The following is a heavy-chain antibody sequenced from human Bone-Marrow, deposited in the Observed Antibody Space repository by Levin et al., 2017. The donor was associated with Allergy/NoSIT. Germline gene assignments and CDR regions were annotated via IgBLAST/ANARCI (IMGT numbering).Heavy chain of an antibody. CDR3: AREAVAAGLNDAFDI. CDR2: IYYSGST. CDR1: GGSISSGGYY. D-gene: IGHD6-13*01. Sequence: SQTLSLTCTVSGGSISSGGYYWSWIRQHPGKGLEWIGYIYYSGSTYYNPSLKSRVTISVDTSKNQFSLKLSSVTAADTAVYYCAREAVAAGLNDAFDIWGQGTMVTVSS. V-gene: IGHV4-31*03. J-gene: IGHJ3*02.